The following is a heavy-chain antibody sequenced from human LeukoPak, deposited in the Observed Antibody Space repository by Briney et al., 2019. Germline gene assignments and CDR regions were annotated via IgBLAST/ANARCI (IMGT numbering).Heavy chain of an antibody. CDR1: GFTFSSYA. D-gene: IGHD3-10*01. CDR2: ITGSSSFI. V-gene: IGHV3-21*01. J-gene: IGHJ4*02. CDR3: ARGDSMVRGVIIPDY. Sequence: PGGSLRLSCAASGFTFSSYAMSWVRQAPGKGLEWVSCITGSSSFIYYADSVRGRFTISRDNAKNSMYLQMNSLRAEDTAVYYCARGDSMVRGVIIPDYWGQGTLVTVSS.